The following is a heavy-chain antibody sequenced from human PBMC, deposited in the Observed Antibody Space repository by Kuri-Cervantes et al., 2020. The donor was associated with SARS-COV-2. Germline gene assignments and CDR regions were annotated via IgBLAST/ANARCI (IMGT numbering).Heavy chain of an antibody. CDR2: LNDSGSTHYNTGST. V-gene: IGHV4-34*01. CDR1: GGSFSDYY. D-gene: IGHD5-24*01. J-gene: IGHJ6*02. Sequence: SQTLSLTCGVYGGSFSDYYWNWIRQPPGRGLEWIGELNDSGSTHYNTGSTNYNPSLRSRVTISLDTSKNEFSLKMNSVTAADTAVYYCARGRGRRRAYYGMDVWGQGTTVTVSS. CDR3: ARGRGRRRAYYGMDV.